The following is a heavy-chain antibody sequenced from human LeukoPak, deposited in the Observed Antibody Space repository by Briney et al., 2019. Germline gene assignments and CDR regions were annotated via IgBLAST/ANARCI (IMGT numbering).Heavy chain of an antibody. V-gene: IGHV4-4*07. Sequence: SETLSLTCTVSGGSISSYSWSWIRQPAGKGLEWIGRIYSSVTTNYNPSLNSRVTMSLDTSKNQFSLNLTSVTAADTAVYYCAREATQPSRWFDSWGQGTLVTVSS. CDR3: AREATQPSRWFDS. J-gene: IGHJ5*01. CDR1: GGSISSYS. CDR2: IYSSVTT. D-gene: IGHD6-13*01.